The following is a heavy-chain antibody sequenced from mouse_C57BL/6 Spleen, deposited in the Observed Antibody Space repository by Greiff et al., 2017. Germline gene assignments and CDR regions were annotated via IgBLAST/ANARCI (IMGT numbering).Heavy chain of an antibody. CDR1: GYAFSSSW. Sequence: VKLMESGPELVKPGASVKISCKASGYAFSSSWMNWVKQRPGKGLEWIGRIYPGDGDTNYNGKFKGKATLTADKSSSTAYMQLSSLTSEDSAVYFCARDTTVVATPLFDYWGQGTTLTVSS. D-gene: IGHD1-1*01. CDR2: IYPGDGDT. CDR3: ARDTTVVATPLFDY. J-gene: IGHJ2*01. V-gene: IGHV1-82*01.